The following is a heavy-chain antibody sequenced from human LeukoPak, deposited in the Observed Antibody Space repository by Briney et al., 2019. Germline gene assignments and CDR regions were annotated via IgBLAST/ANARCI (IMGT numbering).Heavy chain of an antibody. CDR1: GFTFNAYD. D-gene: IGHD2-2*02. CDR2: ISGSGGTT. J-gene: IGHJ4*02. Sequence: GGSLRLSCAASGFTFNAYDMNWVRQAPGKGLEWVSSISGSGGTTYSADSVKGRFTISRDNTKNTLYLQMNSLRADDTAVYYCAKASRRHCGSTVCYTLDYWGQGTLVTVSS. CDR3: AKASRRHCGSTVCYTLDY. V-gene: IGHV3-23*01.